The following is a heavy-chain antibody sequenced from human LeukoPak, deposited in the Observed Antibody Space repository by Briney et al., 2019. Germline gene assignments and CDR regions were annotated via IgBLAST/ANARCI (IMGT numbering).Heavy chain of an antibody. J-gene: IGHJ4*02. Sequence: GGSLRLSCAASGFTFSSYAMSWVRQAPGKGLEWVSAIRDSGSSTHYADSVKGRFTTSRDNSKNTLFLQMNSLRAEDTAIYYCAKSSYYDSSGYYREYYFDYWGQGTLVTVSS. V-gene: IGHV3-23*01. D-gene: IGHD3-22*01. CDR1: GFTFSSYA. CDR3: AKSSYYDSSGYYREYYFDY. CDR2: IRDSGSST.